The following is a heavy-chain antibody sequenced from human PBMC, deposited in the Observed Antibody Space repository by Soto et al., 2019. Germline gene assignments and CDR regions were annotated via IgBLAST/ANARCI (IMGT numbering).Heavy chain of an antibody. Sequence: PWGSLRLSCAASGFTFITYAISWVRQSPFKGLEWVSTISSSGGNTYYTDSVKGRFTISRDNSKNTLYLQMNSLRAEDTAIYYCAKRPTSTGFGDPFDIWGQGTMVTVSS. CDR2: ISSSGGNT. CDR3: AKRPTSTGFGDPFDI. J-gene: IGHJ3*02. V-gene: IGHV3-23*01. D-gene: IGHD3-10*01. CDR1: GFTFITYA.